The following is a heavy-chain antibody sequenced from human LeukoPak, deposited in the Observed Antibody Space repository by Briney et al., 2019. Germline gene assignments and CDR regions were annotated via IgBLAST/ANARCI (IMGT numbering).Heavy chain of an antibody. CDR3: ARGDDSSGYYYFDY. Sequence: PSETLSLTCTVSGGSISSYYWSWIRQPPGKGLEWIGYIYYSGSTNYNPSLKSRVTISVDTSKNQFSLKLSSVTAADTAVYYCARGDDSSGYYYFDYWGQGTLVTVSS. V-gene: IGHV4-59*01. CDR1: GGSISSYY. CDR2: IYYSGST. J-gene: IGHJ4*02. D-gene: IGHD3-22*01.